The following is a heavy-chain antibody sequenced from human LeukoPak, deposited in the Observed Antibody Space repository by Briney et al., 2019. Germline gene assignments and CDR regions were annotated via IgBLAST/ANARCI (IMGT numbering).Heavy chain of an antibody. CDR1: GGSFSGYY. CDR3: ARRVQNGSGRNFDY. J-gene: IGHJ4*02. CDR2: INHSGST. V-gene: IGHV4-34*01. D-gene: IGHD3-10*01. Sequence: PSETLSLTCAVYGGSFSGYYWSWIRQPPGKGLEWIGEINHSGSTNYNPSLKSRVTISVDTSKNQFSLKLSSVTAADTAVYYCARRVQNGSGRNFDYWGQGTLVTVSS.